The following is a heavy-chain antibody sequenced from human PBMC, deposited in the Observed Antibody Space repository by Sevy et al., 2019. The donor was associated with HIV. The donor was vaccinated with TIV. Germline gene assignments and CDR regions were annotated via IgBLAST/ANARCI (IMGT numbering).Heavy chain of an antibody. CDR2: ISYDGSNK. CDR3: ARDYDSGSYYPDFQH. CDR1: GFTFSSYA. V-gene: IGHV3-30-3*01. Sequence: GGSLRLSCAASGFTFSSYAMHWVRQAPGKGLEWVAVISYDGSNKYYADSVKGRFTISRDNSKNTLYLQMNSLRAEDTAVYYCARDYDSGSYYPDFQHWGQGTLVTVSS. J-gene: IGHJ1*01. D-gene: IGHD1-26*01.